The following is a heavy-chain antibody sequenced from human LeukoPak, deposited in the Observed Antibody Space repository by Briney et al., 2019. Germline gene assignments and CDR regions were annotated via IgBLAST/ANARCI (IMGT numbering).Heavy chain of an antibody. D-gene: IGHD3-10*01. CDR1: GFTFSSYE. CDR3: ATETSSTYYYGSGSNR. J-gene: IGHJ4*02. V-gene: IGHV3-48*01. CDR2: ISSSSSTI. Sequence: GGSLRLSCAASGFTFSSYEMNWVRQAPGKGLEWVSYISSSSSTIYYADSVKGRFTISRDNAKNSLYLQMNSLRAEDTAVYYCATETSSTYYYGSGSNRWGQGTLVTVSS.